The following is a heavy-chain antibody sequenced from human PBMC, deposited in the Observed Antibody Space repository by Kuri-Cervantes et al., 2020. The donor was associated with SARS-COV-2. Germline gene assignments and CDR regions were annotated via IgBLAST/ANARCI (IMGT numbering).Heavy chain of an antibody. CDR3: ERDTGNRRLGIDS. CDR2: ISTIFGTA. J-gene: IGHJ4*02. CDR1: GNTLNHYI. D-gene: IGHD7-27*01. Sequence: SVKVSCKASGNTLNHYILNWVRQAPGQGLEWMGGISTIFGTAIYAKKFQDRVTITADESTSTAYMELSSVRSDDTDVYYCERDTGNRRLGIDSWGQGTLVTVSS. V-gene: IGHV1-69*13.